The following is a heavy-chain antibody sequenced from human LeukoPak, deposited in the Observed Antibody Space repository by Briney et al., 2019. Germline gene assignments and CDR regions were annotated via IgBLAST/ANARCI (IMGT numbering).Heavy chain of an antibody. J-gene: IGHJ4*02. CDR2: ISYDESNK. CDR1: GFTFSGFG. V-gene: IGHV3-30*18. Sequence: GGSLRLSCAASGFTFSGFGMHWVRQPPGKGLEWVAVISYDESNKYYADSVKGRFTVSRDNSKNTVFLPMNSLRAEDTAVYYCAKARSIAAGGTVSEIDNWGQGTLVTVSS. CDR3: AKARSIAAGGTVSEIDN. D-gene: IGHD6-13*01.